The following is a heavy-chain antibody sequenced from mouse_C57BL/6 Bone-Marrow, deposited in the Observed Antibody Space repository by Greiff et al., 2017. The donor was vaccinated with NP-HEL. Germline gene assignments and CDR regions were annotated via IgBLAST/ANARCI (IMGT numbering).Heavy chain of an antibody. D-gene: IGHD2-5*01. V-gene: IGHV5-17*01. Sequence: EVMLVESGGGLVKPGGSLKLSCAASGFTFSDYGMHWVRQAPEKGLEWVAYISSGSSTLYYADTVKGRFTISRDNAKNTLFLQMTSLRSEDTAMYYCARNYSNYGFDYWGQGTTLTVSS. CDR1: GFTFSDYG. CDR2: ISSGSSTL. J-gene: IGHJ2*01. CDR3: ARNYSNYGFDY.